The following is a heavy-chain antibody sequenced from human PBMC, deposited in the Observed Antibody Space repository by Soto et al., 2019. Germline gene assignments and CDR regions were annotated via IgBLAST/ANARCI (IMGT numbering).Heavy chain of an antibody. CDR2: IWNDGSNK. CDR3: ARIGSWALNFDY. CDR1: GFTFSSYH. J-gene: IGHJ4*02. D-gene: IGHD6-13*01. V-gene: IGHV3-33*01. Sequence: QVQLVASGGGVVQPGRSLRLSCAASGFTFSSYHMHWVRQAPGKGLEWVAVIWNDGSNKFYADSVKGRFTISRDISKTTLYLQMNTLRAEDTAVYYCARIGSWALNFDYWGQGTLVTVSS.